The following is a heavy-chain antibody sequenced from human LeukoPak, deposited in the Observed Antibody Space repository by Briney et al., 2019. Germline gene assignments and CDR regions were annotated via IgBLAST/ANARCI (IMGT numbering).Heavy chain of an antibody. J-gene: IGHJ4*02. Sequence: ASVKVSCKASGYTFTSYYMHWVRQAPGQGLEWMGIINPSGGSTSYAQKFQGRVTMTRDTSTSTVCTELSSLRSEDTAVHYCARGISNTYLDYWGQGTLVTVSS. CDR1: GYTFTSYY. V-gene: IGHV1-46*01. CDR3: ARGISNTYLDY. CDR2: INPSGGST.